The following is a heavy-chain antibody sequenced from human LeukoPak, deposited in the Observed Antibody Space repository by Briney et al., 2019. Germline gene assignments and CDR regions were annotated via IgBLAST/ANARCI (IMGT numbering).Heavy chain of an antibody. V-gene: IGHV4-4*07. J-gene: IGHJ4*02. D-gene: IGHD2-2*01. CDR1: GGSISSYY. Sequence: SETLSLTCTVSGGSISSYYWSWIRQPARKGLEWIGRIYTSGSTNYNPSLKSRVTISVDKSENQFSLRLSSVTAADTAVYYCAGGYQLPHFDYWGQGTLVTVCS. CDR3: AGGYQLPHFDY. CDR2: IYTSGST.